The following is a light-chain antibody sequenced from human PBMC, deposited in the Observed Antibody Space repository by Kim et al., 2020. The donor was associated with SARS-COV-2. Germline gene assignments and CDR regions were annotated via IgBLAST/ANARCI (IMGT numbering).Light chain of an antibody. V-gene: IGLV1-44*01. Sequence: QSVLTQPPSASGTPGQRVTISCSGSSSNIGRNTVNWYQQVPGTAPQLLMYSNNQRSSGVPGRFSGSKSGTSASLAISGLQSEDEADYYCATWDDSLNGRVCGGGTQLTVL. CDR3: ATWDDSLNGRV. CDR1: SSNIGRNT. CDR2: SNN. J-gene: IGLJ2*01.